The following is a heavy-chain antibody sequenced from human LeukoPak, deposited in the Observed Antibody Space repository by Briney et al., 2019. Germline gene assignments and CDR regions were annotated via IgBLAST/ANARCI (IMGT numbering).Heavy chain of an antibody. Sequence: SETLSLTCTVSGGSISSSCYYWGWIRQPPGKGLEWIGSIYYSGSTYYNPSLKSRVTISVDTSKNQFSLKLSSVTAADTAVYYCARVWFGEQLGFDSWGQGTLVTVSS. CDR3: ARVWFGEQLGFDS. J-gene: IGHJ4*02. D-gene: IGHD3-10*01. V-gene: IGHV4-39*07. CDR2: IYYSGST. CDR1: GGSISSSCYY.